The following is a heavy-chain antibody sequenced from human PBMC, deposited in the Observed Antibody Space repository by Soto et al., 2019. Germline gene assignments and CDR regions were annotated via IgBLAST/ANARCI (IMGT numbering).Heavy chain of an antibody. CDR2: ILHTGHT. Sequence: QVQLQESGPGLVKPSGTLSLTCAVSGDSFTSSNWWTWVRQPPGKGLEWIGDILHTGHTDYSPSLKMRVPISVDTPNRQFSLSLTSVTAADTAVYYCARSPRRVDGKWFLDYWGQGTLVTVSS. V-gene: IGHV4-4*02. CDR1: GDSFTSSNW. CDR3: ARSPRRVDGKWFLDY. J-gene: IGHJ4*02. D-gene: IGHD3-22*01.